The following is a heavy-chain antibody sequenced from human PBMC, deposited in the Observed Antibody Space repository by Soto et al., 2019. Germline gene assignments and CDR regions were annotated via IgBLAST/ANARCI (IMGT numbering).Heavy chain of an antibody. Sequence: GESLKISCKGSGYSFTSYWIGWVRQMPGKGLEWMGIIYPGDSDTRYSPSFQGQVTISADKSISTAYLQWSSLKASETAMYYCAAAWVQLERRDDFGSGYYPKGYYGMDVWGQGTTVTVSS. J-gene: IGHJ6*02. CDR2: IYPGDSDT. CDR3: AAAWVQLERRDDFGSGYYPKGYYGMDV. D-gene: IGHD3-3*01. V-gene: IGHV5-51*01. CDR1: GYSFTSYW.